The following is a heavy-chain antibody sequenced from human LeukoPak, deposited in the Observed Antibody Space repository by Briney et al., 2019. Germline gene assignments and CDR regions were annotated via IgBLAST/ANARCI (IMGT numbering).Heavy chain of an antibody. CDR1: GGTFSSYA. CDR3: ARGRGAAAPFDY. Sequence: GASVKVSCKASGGTFSSYAISWVRQAPGQGLEWMGGIIPIFGTANYAQKFQGRVTITTDESTSTAYMELSSLRSEDTAVYYCARGRGAAAPFDYWGQGTLVTVSS. CDR2: IIPIFGTA. J-gene: IGHJ4*02. V-gene: IGHV1-69*05. D-gene: IGHD6-13*01.